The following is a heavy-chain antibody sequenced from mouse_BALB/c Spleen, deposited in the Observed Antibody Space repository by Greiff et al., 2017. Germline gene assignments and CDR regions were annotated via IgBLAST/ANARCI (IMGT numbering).Heavy chain of an antibody. J-gene: IGHJ4*01. V-gene: IGHV5-4*02. CDR1: GFTFSDYY. CDR3: AREQGLGQYYAMDY. D-gene: IGHD4-1*01. Sequence: EVKLMESGGGLVKPGGSLKLSCAASGFTFSDYYMYWVRQTPEKRLEWVATISDGGSYTYYPDRVKGRFTISRDNAKNNLYLQMSSLKSEDTAMYYCAREQGLGQYYAMDYGSQGNSGAGSA. CDR2: ISDGGSYT.